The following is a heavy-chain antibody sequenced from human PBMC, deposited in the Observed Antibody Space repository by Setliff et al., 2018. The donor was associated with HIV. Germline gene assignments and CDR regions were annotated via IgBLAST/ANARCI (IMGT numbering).Heavy chain of an antibody. CDR3: ARVPAAIDY. CDR2: ISGGGDDA. Sequence: GGSLRLSCAASGFTFSDYYMSWVRQAPGKGLEWVSAISGGGDDAYYADSVKGRFTISRDDAKNSLYLQMNSLRAEDTAVYYCARVPAAIDYWGQGTLVTVSS. V-gene: IGHV3-11*06. D-gene: IGHD2-15*01. J-gene: IGHJ4*02. CDR1: GFTFSDYY.